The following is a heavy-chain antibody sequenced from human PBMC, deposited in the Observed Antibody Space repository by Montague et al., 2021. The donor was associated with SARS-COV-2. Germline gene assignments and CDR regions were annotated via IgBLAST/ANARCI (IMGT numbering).Heavy chain of an antibody. CDR3: ARVSRITIFGVVGWFDP. J-gene: IGHJ5*02. Sequence: SETLSLTCTVSGXSISSGDYYWSWIRQPPGKGLEWIGYIYYSGSTNYNPSLKSRVTISVDTSKNQFSLKLSSVTAADTAVYYCARVSRITIFGVVGWFDPWGQGTLVTVSS. CDR1: GXSISSGDYY. D-gene: IGHD3-3*01. CDR2: IYYSGST. V-gene: IGHV4-61*08.